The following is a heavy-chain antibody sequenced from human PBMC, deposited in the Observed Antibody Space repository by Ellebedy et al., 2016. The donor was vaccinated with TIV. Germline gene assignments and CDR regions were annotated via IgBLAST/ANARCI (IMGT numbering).Heavy chain of an antibody. CDR2: ISNDGSQK. CDR1: GFTFTKYD. V-gene: IGHV3-30*18. CDR3: AKAFYDSWSGFPVSPPFDY. D-gene: IGHD3-3*01. Sequence: GESLKISXAGSGFTFTKYDIHWVRQAPGKGLEWVATISNDGSQKYYADSVKGRFTISRDNSKNTLYLEMNSLRADDTAVYYCAKAFYDSWSGFPVSPPFDYWGQGTLVTVSS. J-gene: IGHJ4*02.